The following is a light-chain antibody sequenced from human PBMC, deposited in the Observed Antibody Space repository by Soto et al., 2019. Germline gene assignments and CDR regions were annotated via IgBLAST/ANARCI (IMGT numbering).Light chain of an antibody. Sequence: QSALTQPASVSGSPGQSITISCTGTNSDVGSYNLVSWYQHHPGKAPKLMIYEVSRRPSGVSNRFSGSKSGNTASLTIYGLQAEDEADYFCCSYAGSSGAHWVFGGGTQLTVL. J-gene: IGLJ3*02. V-gene: IGLV2-23*02. CDR1: NSDVGSYNL. CDR2: EVS. CDR3: CSYAGSSGAHWV.